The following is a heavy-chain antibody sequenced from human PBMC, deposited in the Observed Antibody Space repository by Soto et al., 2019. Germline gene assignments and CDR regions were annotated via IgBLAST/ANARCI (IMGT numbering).Heavy chain of an antibody. D-gene: IGHD3-16*02. CDR3: ARGSISLGDYIWGSYRGIYFDY. Sequence: QVQLQESGPGLVKPSQTLSLTCTVSGGSISSGGYYWSWIRQHPGKGLEWIGYIYYSGSTYYNPSLKSRVTISVDTSKNQFSLKLSSVTAADTAVYYCARGSISLGDYIWGSYRGIYFDYWGQGTLVTVSS. V-gene: IGHV4-31*03. CDR2: IYYSGST. J-gene: IGHJ4*02. CDR1: GGSISSGGYY.